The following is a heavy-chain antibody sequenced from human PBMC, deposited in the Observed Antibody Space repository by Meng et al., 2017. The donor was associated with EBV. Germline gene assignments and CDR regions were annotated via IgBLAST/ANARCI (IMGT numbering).Heavy chain of an antibody. J-gene: IGHJ4*02. CDR2: INPNSGGT. D-gene: IGHD6-19*01. CDR1: GYTFTGYK. CDR3: ARVGIAVAGTGDY. Sequence: QLLPVQSVAYVKKPGASLKVSCKASGYTFTGYKMHWVRQAPGQGLEWMGRINPNSGGTNYAQKFQGRVTMTRDTSISTAYMELSRLRSDDTAVYYCARVGIAVAGTGDYWGQGTLVTVSS. V-gene: IGHV1-2*06.